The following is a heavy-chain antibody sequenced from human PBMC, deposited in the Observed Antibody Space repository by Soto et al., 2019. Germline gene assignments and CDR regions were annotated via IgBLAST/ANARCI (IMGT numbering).Heavy chain of an antibody. D-gene: IGHD6-13*01. CDR1: GFTFSSYW. CDR3: ARVIAAAGWGWFDP. V-gene: IGHV3-74*01. J-gene: IGHJ5*02. CDR2: INSDGSST. Sequence: GGSLSLSCAASGFTFSSYWMHWVRQAPGKGLVWVSRINSDGSSTSYADSVKGRFTISRDNAKNTLYLQMNSLRAEDTAVYYCARVIAAAGWGWFDPWGQGTLVTVSS.